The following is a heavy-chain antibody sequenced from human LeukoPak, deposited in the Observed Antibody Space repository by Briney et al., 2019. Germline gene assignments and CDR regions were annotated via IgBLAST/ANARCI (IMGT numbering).Heavy chain of an antibody. Sequence: SETLSLTCSVYGGSFSGYYCSWIRQPPGKGLEWIGEINHSGNTNYNPSLKSRVTISVDTSKNQFSLKLNSVTAADTAVYYCARHRSKWLQSSFDYWGQGTLVPVSS. V-gene: IGHV4-34*01. CDR3: ARHRSKWLQSSFDY. CDR1: GGSFSGYY. D-gene: IGHD5-24*01. CDR2: INHSGNT. J-gene: IGHJ4*02.